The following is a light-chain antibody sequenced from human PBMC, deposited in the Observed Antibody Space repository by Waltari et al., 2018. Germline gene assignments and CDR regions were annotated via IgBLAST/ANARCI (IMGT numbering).Light chain of an antibody. CDR1: SLDVGFYNY. Sequence: QSALTQPASVSGSPGQSITFPCTGTSLDVGFYNYVSWYQQHPGKAPHPILYDVFERPSGVSNRFSGSKSGNTASLTISGLQAEDEADYYCNSYAGSSSWVFGGGTKLTVL. CDR3: NSYAGSSSWV. V-gene: IGLV2-14*01. CDR2: DVF. J-gene: IGLJ3*02.